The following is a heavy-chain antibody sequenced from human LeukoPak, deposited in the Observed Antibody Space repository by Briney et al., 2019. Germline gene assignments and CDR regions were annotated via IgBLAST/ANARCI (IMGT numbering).Heavy chain of an antibody. D-gene: IGHD6-6*01. CDR1: GYTFTNYY. J-gene: IGHJ4*02. CDR3: AREGPYSDSSRSRFDY. V-gene: IGHV1-46*01. Sequence: GSVKVSCKASGYTFTNYYIHWVRQAPGQGLEWTGIINPSGGSTSYAQKFEGRFTMTRDTSTSTVYMEPSSVRSEDTAVYYCAREGPYSDSSRSRFDYWGQGTLVTVSS. CDR2: INPSGGST.